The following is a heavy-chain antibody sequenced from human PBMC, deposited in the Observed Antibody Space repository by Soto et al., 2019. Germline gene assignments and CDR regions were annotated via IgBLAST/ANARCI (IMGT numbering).Heavy chain of an antibody. CDR1: GGSFSGYY. V-gene: IGHV4-34*01. J-gene: IGHJ6*02. CDR2: INHSGST. Sequence: TSETLSLTYAVYGGSFSGYYWSWIRQPPGKGLEWIGEINHSGSTNYNPSLKSRVTISVDTSKNQFSLKLSSVTAADTAVYYCAREYRGSSWWADYGMDVWGQGTTVTVSS. CDR3: AREYRGSSWWADYGMDV. D-gene: IGHD6-13*01.